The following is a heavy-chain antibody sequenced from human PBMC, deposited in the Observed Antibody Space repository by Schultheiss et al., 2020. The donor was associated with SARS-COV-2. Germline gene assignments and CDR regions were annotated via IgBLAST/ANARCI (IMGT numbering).Heavy chain of an antibody. D-gene: IGHD3-3*01. V-gene: IGHV1-2*06. CDR3: ARCNYDFWSGYYYGMDV. J-gene: IGHJ6*02. CDR1: GYTFTGYY. CDR2: INPNSGGT. Sequence: ASVKVSCKASGYTFTGYYMHWVRQAPGQGLEWMGRINPNSGGTNYAQKFQGRVTMTTDTSTSTVYMELSSLRSDDTAVYYCARCNYDFWSGYYYGMDVWGQGTTVTVSS.